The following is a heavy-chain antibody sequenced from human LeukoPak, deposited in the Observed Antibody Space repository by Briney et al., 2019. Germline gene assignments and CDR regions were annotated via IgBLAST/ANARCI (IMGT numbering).Heavy chain of an antibody. D-gene: IGHD3-10*01. CDR3: TRHASMIRGVPQSLYGMDV. CDR1: GFTFSGSA. CDR2: IRIKANNYAT. Sequence: GGSPRLSCAASGFTFSGSAMHWVRQASGKGLEWVGRIRIKANNYATAYAASVQGRFTISRDDSKNTAYLQMNSLQTEDTAVYYCTRHASMIRGVPQSLYGMDVWGQGTTVTVSS. V-gene: IGHV3-73*01. J-gene: IGHJ6*02.